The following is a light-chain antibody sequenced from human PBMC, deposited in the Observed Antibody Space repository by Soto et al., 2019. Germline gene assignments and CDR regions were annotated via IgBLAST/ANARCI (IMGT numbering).Light chain of an antibody. Sequence: EIVLTQSPGTLSLSPGERGTLSCRASQTVSSNFLAWYQQKPGQAPRLLIFDASTRATGIPDGFTGSGSGTDFTLTISRLEPEDFAVYYCQFYGDPSKTFGQGTKVEIK. V-gene: IGKV3-20*01. CDR2: DAS. J-gene: IGKJ1*01. CDR3: QFYGDPSKT. CDR1: QTVSSNF.